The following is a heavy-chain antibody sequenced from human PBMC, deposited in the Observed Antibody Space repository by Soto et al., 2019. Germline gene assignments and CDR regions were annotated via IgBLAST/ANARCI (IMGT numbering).Heavy chain of an antibody. V-gene: IGHV1-46*04. CDR2: INPVGGST. J-gene: IGHJ6*02. CDR3: ARGWGRVVYAMDV. Sequence: QVQLVQSGAEVKKPGASVRVSCKASGYTFTSYYIHWVRQAPGQGLEWVSIINPVGGSTNYSQKSEGRVTVTRDTSTSACDMELSSRRSEHTAVYFCARGWGRVVYAMDVWGQGTTVTVSS. CDR1: GYTFTSYY. D-gene: IGHD3-16*01.